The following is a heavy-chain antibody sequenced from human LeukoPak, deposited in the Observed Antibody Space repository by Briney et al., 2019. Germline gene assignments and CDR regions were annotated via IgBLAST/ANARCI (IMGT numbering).Heavy chain of an antibody. CDR3: AREGRGYYGDFDY. CDR1: GFTFSDYD. D-gene: IGHD3-22*01. J-gene: IGHJ4*02. CDR2: IRSDGSTI. Sequence: GGSLRLSCSASGFTFSDYDMNWIRQAPGKGLEWVSYIRSDGSTIYDADSVKGRFFISRDNARDSLYLQMNSLRAEDTAVYYCAREGRGYYGDFDYWGQGTLVTVSS. V-gene: IGHV3-11*01.